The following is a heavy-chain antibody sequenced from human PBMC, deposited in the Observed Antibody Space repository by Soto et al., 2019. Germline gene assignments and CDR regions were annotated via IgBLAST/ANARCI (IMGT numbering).Heavy chain of an antibody. CDR1: GGSFSGYY. J-gene: IGHJ5*02. Sequence: QVQLQQWGAGLLKPSETLSLTCAVYGGSFSGYYWSWIRQPPGKGLEWIGKINHSGSTNYNPSLKSRVTISVDTSKNQFSLKLSSVTAADTAVYYCASTLADNWFDPWGQGTLVTVSS. V-gene: IGHV4-34*01. CDR3: ASTLADNWFDP. D-gene: IGHD3-3*02. CDR2: INHSGST.